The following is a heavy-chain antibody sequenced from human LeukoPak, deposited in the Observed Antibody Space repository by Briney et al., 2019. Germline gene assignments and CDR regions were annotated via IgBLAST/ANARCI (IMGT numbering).Heavy chain of an antibody. D-gene: IGHD2-21*02. J-gene: IGHJ6*02. CDR2: ISGSGGST. CDR1: GFTFSSYA. Sequence: PGGSLRLSCAASGFTFSSYAMSWVRQAPGKGLEWVSAISGSGGSTYYADSVKGRFTISRDNSKNTLYLQMNSLRAEDTAVYYCAKVVFCGDWYVYYYYGMDVWGQGTTVTVSS. CDR3: AKVVFCGDWYVYYYYGMDV. V-gene: IGHV3-23*01.